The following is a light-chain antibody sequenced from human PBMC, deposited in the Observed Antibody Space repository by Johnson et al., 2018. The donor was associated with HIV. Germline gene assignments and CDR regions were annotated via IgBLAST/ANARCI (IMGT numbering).Light chain of an antibody. V-gene: IGLV1-51*01. J-gene: IGLJ1*01. Sequence: QFVLTQPPSVSAAPGQKVTISCSGSSSNVGSSFVSWYRQVPGTAPKLLIYDNNKRPSGIPVRFSGSQSGTSATLATTGLQTADEADYYCGTWDSSLSAGNVFGTGTKVTVL. CDR3: GTWDSSLSAGNV. CDR1: SSNVGSSF. CDR2: DNN.